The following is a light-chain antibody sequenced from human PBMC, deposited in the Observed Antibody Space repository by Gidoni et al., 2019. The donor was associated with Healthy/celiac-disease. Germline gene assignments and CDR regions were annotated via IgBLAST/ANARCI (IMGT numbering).Light chain of an antibody. J-gene: IGKJ4*01. CDR2: DAS. CDR1: QSVSSY. CDR3: QQRSNCLT. V-gene: IGKV3-11*01. Sequence: DIVLTQSPATLSLSPGERATLSCRASQSVSSYLAWYQQKPGQAPRLLIYDASNRATGIPARFSGSGSGTDFTLTISSLEPEDFAVYYCQQRSNCLTFXGXTKVEIK.